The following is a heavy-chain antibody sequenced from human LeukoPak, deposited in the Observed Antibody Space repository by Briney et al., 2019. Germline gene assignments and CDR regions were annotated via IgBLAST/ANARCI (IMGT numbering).Heavy chain of an antibody. Sequence: ASMKVSCKASGYTFTGYYMHWVRQAPGQGLERMGGIIPIFGTANYAQKFQGRVTITADESTSTAYMELSSLRSEDTAVYYCARGSGGHFDYWGQGTLVTVSS. CDR1: GYTFTGYY. CDR3: ARGSGGHFDY. CDR2: IIPIFGTA. J-gene: IGHJ4*02. V-gene: IGHV1-69*13. D-gene: IGHD3-16*01.